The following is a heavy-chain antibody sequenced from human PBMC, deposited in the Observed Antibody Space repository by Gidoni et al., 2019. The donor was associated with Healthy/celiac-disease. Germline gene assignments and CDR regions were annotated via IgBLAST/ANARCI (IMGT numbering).Heavy chain of an antibody. CDR1: GFTFSSYA. CDR3: AKGEAGWNAFDI. CDR2: TSGSCGST. D-gene: IGHD6-19*01. Sequence: EVQLLESGGGLVQPGGSLRLSCAASGFTFSSYAMSWVRQAPGKGLEWVYATSGSCGSTYYADSVKGRFTISRYNSKNTLYLQMNSLRAEDTAVYYCAKGEAGWNAFDIWGQGTMVTVSS. J-gene: IGHJ3*02. V-gene: IGHV3-23*01.